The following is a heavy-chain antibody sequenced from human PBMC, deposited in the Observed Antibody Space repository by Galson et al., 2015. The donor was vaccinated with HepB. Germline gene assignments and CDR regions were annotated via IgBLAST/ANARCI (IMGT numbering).Heavy chain of an antibody. CDR2: ISYDGSNK. CDR3: ARDRDSSSSWPGVVDY. D-gene: IGHD6-6*01. CDR1: GFTFSSYA. Sequence: SLRLSCAASGFTFSSYAMHWVRQAPGKGLEWVAVISYDGSNKYYADSVKGRFTISRDNSKNTLYLQMNSLRAEDTAVHYCARDRDSSSSWPGVVDYWGQGTLFTVSS. V-gene: IGHV3-30-3*01. J-gene: IGHJ4*02.